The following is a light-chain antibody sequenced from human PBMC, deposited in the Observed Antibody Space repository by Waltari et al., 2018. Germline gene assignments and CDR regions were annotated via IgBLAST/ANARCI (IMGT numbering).Light chain of an antibody. V-gene: IGLV1-47*01. CDR1: SSNIGDNH. CDR3: ASWDDKLNAWV. Sequence: QSVVTQPPSASGPPGQRVTISCSGTSSNIGDNHFYWYQQVPGTAPKLLVLTNHKRRSGVPARFTGSKSGTSASLAIYGLRSEEEADYYCASWDDKLNAWVIGGGTRLTVL. CDR2: TNH. J-gene: IGLJ3*02.